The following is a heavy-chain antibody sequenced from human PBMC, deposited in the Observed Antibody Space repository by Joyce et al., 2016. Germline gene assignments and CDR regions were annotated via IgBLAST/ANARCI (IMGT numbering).Heavy chain of an antibody. V-gene: IGHV3-48*04. Sequence: EVQLAESGGGLVQPGGSLRLSCTASGFNFSSYSMNWVSQASGEGREWVSHMSMSSTISGSIDYADSVKGRFTISRDNAQNSVFLQMNSLRAEDTAVYYCTREEDIAMVKMNDYHGMDVWGQGTTVTVSS. J-gene: IGHJ6*02. CDR2: MSMSSTISGSI. D-gene: IGHD5-18*01. CDR1: GFNFSSYS. CDR3: TREEDIAMVKMNDYHGMDV.